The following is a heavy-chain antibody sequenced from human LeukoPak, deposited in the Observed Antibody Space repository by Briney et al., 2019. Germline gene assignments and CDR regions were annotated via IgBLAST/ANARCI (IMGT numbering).Heavy chain of an antibody. J-gene: IGHJ6*03. D-gene: IGHD4-17*01. CDR3: ARHGIYGDTYSYYYMDV. V-gene: IGHV4-34*01. CDR2: ITHSGST. CDR1: GGSISSYY. Sequence: PSETLSLTCTVSGGSISSYYWSWIRQPAGKGLEWIGEITHSGSTNSNPSLKSRVTISVDTSKKQFSLKLSSVTAADTAVYYCARHGIYGDTYSYYYMDVWGKGTTVTISS.